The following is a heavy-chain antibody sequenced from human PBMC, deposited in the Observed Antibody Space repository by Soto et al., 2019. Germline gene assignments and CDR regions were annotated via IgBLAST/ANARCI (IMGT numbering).Heavy chain of an antibody. Sequence: QNTLKESGPSLVKPTQTLTLTCTFSGFSLSTGGVGVGWIRQPPGKALEWLALIYWDDDKRYSPSLRSRLTVTKDTSKNQVVLTMTNMDPVDTATYYCAHSRCGGDCLQSYSSHYYYGMDVWGQGTTVTVSS. CDR2: IYWDDDK. CDR3: AHSRCGGDCLQSYSSHYYYGMDV. CDR1: GFSLSTGGVG. V-gene: IGHV2-5*02. D-gene: IGHD2-21*02. J-gene: IGHJ6*02.